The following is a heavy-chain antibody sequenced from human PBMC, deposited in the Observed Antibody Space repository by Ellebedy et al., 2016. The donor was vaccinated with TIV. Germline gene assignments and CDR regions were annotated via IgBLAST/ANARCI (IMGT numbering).Heavy chain of an antibody. CDR1: GGSIRSNTFY. CDR3: ARGLARDY. V-gene: IGHV4-39*07. CDR2: ITHSGST. Sequence: MPSETLSLTCTVSGGSIRSNTFYWGWIRQPPGKGLEWIGEITHSGSTNYNPSLKSRVTISVDTSKNQFSLNLSSVTAADTAVYYCARGLARDYWGQGTLVTVSS. J-gene: IGHJ4*02.